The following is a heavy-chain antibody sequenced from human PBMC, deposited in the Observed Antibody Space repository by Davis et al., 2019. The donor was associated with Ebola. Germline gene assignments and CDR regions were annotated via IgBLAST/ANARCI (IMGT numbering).Heavy chain of an antibody. D-gene: IGHD2-8*01. CDR3: AKVPNVGCFNGVCSYGDYYYMEV. Sequence: GESLKISCAASGFTFSSYAMSWVRQAPGKGLEWVSGISGSGGTTSYADSVKGRFTISRDNSKNTLSLQMNSLRAEDTAVYYCAKVPNVGCFNGVCSYGDYYYMEVWGIGTTVTVSS. J-gene: IGHJ6*03. CDR1: GFTFSSYA. V-gene: IGHV3-23*01. CDR2: ISGSGGTT.